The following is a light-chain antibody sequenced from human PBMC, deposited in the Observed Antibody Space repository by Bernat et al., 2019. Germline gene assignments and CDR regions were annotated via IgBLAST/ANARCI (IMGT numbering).Light chain of an antibody. J-gene: IGLJ3*02. CDR2: EVT. CDR1: SSDVGGYNY. V-gene: IGLV2-8*01. CDR3: SSFAGSSWV. Sequence: QSALTQPPSASGSPGQSVTISCTGTSSDVGGYNYVSWYQQHPGKAPKLMIYEVTKRPSGVPDRFSGSKSGNTASLTVSGPQAEDEADYYCSSFAGSSWVFGGGTKLTVL.